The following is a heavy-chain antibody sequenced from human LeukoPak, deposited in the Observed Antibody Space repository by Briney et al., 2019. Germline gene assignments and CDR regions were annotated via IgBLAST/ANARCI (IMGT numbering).Heavy chain of an antibody. CDR1: GFTFSTFA. D-gene: IGHD5-18*01. V-gene: IGHV3-23*01. Sequence: GGSLRLSCAASGFTFSTFAMIWVRQPPGKGLEWVSSIFPSGGEIHYADSVRGRFTISRDNSKSTLSLQMNSLRAEDTAMYYCARVSPHRKISYGYQNWFDPWGQGTLVTVSS. J-gene: IGHJ5*02. CDR3: ARVSPHRKISYGYQNWFDP. CDR2: IFPSGGEI.